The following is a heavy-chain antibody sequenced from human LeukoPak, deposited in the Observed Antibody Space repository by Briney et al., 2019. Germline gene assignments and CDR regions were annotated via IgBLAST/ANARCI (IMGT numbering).Heavy chain of an antibody. CDR1: GGSFSFYS. CDR2: INLSGST. D-gene: IGHD2-21*02. V-gene: IGHV4-34*01. Sequence: SETLSLTCAVYGGSFSFYSWSWIRQPPEKGLEWIGEINLSGSTNYNPSLKSRVTISIDTSKNQFSLKLSSVTAADTAVYYCARGGFYCGDDCYYWGQGTRVTVSS. CDR3: ARGGFYCGDDCYY. J-gene: IGHJ4*02.